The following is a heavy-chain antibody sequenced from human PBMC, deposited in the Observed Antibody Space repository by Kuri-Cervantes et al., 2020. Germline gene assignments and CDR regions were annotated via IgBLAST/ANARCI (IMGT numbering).Heavy chain of an antibody. CDR2: IRYDGSNK. Sequence: GESLKISCAASGFTFSGSAMHWVRQASGKGLEWVAFIRYDGSNKYYADSVKGRFTISRDNSKNTLYLQMNSLRAEDTAVYYCAREERSVVGQIDYWGQGTLVTVSS. J-gene: IGHJ4*02. D-gene: IGHD5/OR15-5a*01. CDR3: AREERSVVGQIDY. V-gene: IGHV3-30*02. CDR1: GFTFSGSA.